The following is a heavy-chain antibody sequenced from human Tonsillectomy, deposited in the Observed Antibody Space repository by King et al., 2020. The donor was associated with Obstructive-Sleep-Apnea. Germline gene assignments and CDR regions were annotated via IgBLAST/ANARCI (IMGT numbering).Heavy chain of an antibody. J-gene: IGHJ3*02. CDR2: ISYDGSNK. CDR1: GFTFSSYA. Sequence: VQLVESGGGVVQPGRSLRLSCAASGFTFSSYAMHWVRQAPGKGLAWVAVISYDGSNKYYADSVKGRFTISRDNSKNTLYLQMNSLRAEDTAVYYCASLVGDYAFDIWGQGTMVTVSS. CDR3: ASLVGDYAFDI. V-gene: IGHV3-30-3*01. D-gene: IGHD4-17*01.